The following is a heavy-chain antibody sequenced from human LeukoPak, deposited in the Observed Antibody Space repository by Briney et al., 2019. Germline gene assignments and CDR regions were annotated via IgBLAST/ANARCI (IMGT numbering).Heavy chain of an antibody. V-gene: IGHV1-18*01. D-gene: IGHD6-19*01. CDR2: ISAYNGNT. CDR3: ATVTSAVAGTGNYFDY. CDR1: GYTFISYH. Sequence: ASVKVSCKASGYTFISYHISWVRQAPGQGLEWMGWISAYNGNTNYAQKFQGRVTMTEDTSTDTAYMELSSLRSEDTAVYYCATVTSAVAGTGNYFDYWGQGTLVTVSS. J-gene: IGHJ4*02.